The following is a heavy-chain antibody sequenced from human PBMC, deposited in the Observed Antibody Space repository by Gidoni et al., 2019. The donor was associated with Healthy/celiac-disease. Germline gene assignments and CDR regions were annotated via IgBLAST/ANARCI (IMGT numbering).Heavy chain of an antibody. V-gene: IGHV3-21*01. CDR2: ISSSSSYI. Sequence: EVQLVASGGGLVKPGGSLRLSCAASGFTFSSYSMNWVRQAPGKGLEWFSSISSSSSYIYYSDSVKGRFTISRDNAKNSLYLQMNSLRAEDTAVYYCAREPGGNGAFDIWGQGTMVTVSS. D-gene: IGHD2-15*01. CDR3: AREPGGNGAFDI. CDR1: GFTFSSYS. J-gene: IGHJ3*02.